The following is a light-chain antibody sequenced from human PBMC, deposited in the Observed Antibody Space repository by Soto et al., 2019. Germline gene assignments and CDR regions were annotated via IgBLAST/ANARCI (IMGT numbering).Light chain of an antibody. V-gene: IGLV2-8*01. Sequence: QSALTQPPSASGSPGQSVTISCTGTSSDVGGYKYVSWYQQHPGKAPKLMIFEVNKRPSGVPDRSSGSKSGNTASLTVTGLEAEDEADYSCSSYAGINNLGVFGTGTKLTVL. CDR2: EVN. CDR3: SSYAGINNLGV. J-gene: IGLJ1*01. CDR1: SSDVGGYKY.